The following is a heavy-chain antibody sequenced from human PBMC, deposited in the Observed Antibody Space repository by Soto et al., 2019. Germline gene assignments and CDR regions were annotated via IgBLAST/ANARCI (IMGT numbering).Heavy chain of an antibody. J-gene: IGHJ6*02. CDR1: GFTVTAHY. CDR3: ARSDPAYAYGLNV. CDR2: IYRGGGK. V-gene: IGHV3-53*01. D-gene: IGHD3-10*01. Sequence: EAQLVESGGGLIQPGGSLRLSCAASGFTVTAHYVAWVRQAPGRGLAWVSLIYRGGGKYYADSVKGRFTISRDTSEKTFYLQMTSLRSEDTAVYYCARSDPAYAYGLNVWGQGTTVTVSS.